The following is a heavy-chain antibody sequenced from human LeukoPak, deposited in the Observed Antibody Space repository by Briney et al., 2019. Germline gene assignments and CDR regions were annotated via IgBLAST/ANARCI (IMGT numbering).Heavy chain of an antibody. D-gene: IGHD4-17*01. Sequence: SETLSLTCTVSGGSIGSYYWSWIRQPPGKGLEWIGYVYYSGSTNYNPSLKSRVTISVDTSKNQFSLKLSSVTAADTAVYYCARVLTIDYGDYVGPSGWFDPWGQGTLVTVSS. CDR1: GGSIGSYY. J-gene: IGHJ5*02. CDR2: VYYSGST. V-gene: IGHV4-59*01. CDR3: ARVLTIDYGDYVGPSGWFDP.